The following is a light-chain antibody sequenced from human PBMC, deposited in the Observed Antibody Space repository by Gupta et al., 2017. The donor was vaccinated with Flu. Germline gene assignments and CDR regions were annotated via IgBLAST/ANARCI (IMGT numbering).Light chain of an antibody. CDR3: EDWDAGVRGVM. CDR1: SSNIGSNF. CDR2: RSN. J-gene: IGLJ3*02. Sequence: QSVLPQPPSASGTPAQRVTISCSGGSSNIGSNFVYWYQHLQGKATKLLIVRSNERPSGVTDRAARYTADNSEYTATLALRAEHETDDDGEDWDAGVRGVMFGGGTKLTVL. V-gene: IGLV1-47*01.